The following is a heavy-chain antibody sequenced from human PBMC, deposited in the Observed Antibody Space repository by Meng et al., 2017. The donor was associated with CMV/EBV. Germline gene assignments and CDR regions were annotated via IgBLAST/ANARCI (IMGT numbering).Heavy chain of an antibody. D-gene: IGHD3-10*01. V-gene: IGHV1-2*02. J-gene: IGHJ4*02. CDR2: INPDSGGT. CDR1: GYTFTGYY. Sequence: ASVKVSCKASGYTFTGYYMHWVRQAPGQGLEWMGWINPDSGGTNYAQKFQGRVTMTRDTSISTAYMELSRLRSDDTAVYYCASFGYYGSGSYHSYWGQGTLVTVSS. CDR3: ASFGYYGSGSYHSY.